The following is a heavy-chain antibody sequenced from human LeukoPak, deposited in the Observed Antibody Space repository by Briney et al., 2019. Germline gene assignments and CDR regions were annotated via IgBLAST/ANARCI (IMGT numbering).Heavy chain of an antibody. J-gene: IGHJ3*02. Sequence: GGSLRLSCVASGFTFSSYWMSWVRQAPGKGLEWVANIKQDGSEKYYVDSVKGRFTISRDNAKNSLYLQMNSLRAEDTAVYYCARSDFGVGTNDIWGQGTMVTVSS. CDR1: GFTFSSYW. CDR3: ARSDFGVGTNDI. V-gene: IGHV3-7*01. D-gene: IGHD3-3*01. CDR2: IKQDGSEK.